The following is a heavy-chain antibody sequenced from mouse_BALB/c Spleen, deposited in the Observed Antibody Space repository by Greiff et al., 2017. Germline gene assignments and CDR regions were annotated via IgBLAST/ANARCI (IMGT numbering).Heavy chain of an antibody. CDR1: GYSITSDYA. CDR3: ARSGGDYYRYDGAMDY. J-gene: IGHJ4*01. Sequence: EVKLMESGPGLVKPSQSLSLTCTVTGYSITSDYAWNWIRQFPGNKLEWMGYISYSGSTSYNPSLKSRISITRDTSKNQFFLQLNSVTTEDTATYYCARSGGDYYRYDGAMDYWGQGTSVTVSS. V-gene: IGHV3-2*02. D-gene: IGHD2-14*01. CDR2: ISYSGST.